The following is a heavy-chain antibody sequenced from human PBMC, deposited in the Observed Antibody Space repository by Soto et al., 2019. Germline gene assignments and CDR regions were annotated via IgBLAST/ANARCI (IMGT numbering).Heavy chain of an antibody. D-gene: IGHD3-10*01. V-gene: IGHV3-7*05. CDR2: IKYDGAEK. CDR3: ARDGVAPGLYFDH. Sequence: GGSLRLSCAASGFTFSDYWMNWVRQAPGKGLEWVASIKYDGAEKTYVDSVEGRFTISRDNPKSSVYLQMASLRAEDTAVYYCARDGVAPGLYFDHWGQGTPVTVSS. J-gene: IGHJ4*02. CDR1: GFTFSDYW.